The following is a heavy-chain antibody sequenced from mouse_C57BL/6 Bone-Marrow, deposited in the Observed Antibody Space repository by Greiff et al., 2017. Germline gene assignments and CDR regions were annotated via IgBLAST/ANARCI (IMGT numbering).Heavy chain of an antibody. V-gene: IGHV1-9*01. Sequence: QVKLQQSGAELMKPGASVKLSCKATGYTFTGYWIEWVKQRPGHGLEGIGEILPGIGSTNYNEKFKGKATFTSDTSSNTAYMQLSSLTTEDSAIYYCARWGYAMDYWGQGTSVTVSS. J-gene: IGHJ4*01. CDR1: GYTFTGYW. CDR3: ARWGYAMDY. CDR2: ILPGIGST.